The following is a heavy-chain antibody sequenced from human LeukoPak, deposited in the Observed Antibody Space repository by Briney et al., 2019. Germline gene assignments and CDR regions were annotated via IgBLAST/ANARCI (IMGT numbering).Heavy chain of an antibody. CDR3: ARELGGTRTGGFDI. Sequence: GGSLRLSCAASGFRFSYHDMHWVRQAPGKGLEFVSSIGAAGAHTFYADSVKGRFTISRDNFQSTMYLQMDGLRPEDSAVYYCARELGGTRTGGFDIWGQGTVVTVSS. J-gene: IGHJ3*02. CDR2: IGAAGAHT. CDR1: GFRFSYHD. D-gene: IGHD1-14*01. V-gene: IGHV3-64*02.